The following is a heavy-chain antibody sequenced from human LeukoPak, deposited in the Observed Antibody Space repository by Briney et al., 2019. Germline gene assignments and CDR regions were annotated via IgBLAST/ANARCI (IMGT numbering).Heavy chain of an antibody. J-gene: IGHJ4*02. CDR3: AKDLTAIDY. CDR2: ISGSGGST. Sequence: PGGSLRLSCAASGFTFSSYTVNWIRQAPGKGLEWVSAISGSGGSTYYADSVKGRFTISRDNSKNTLYLQMNSLRAEDTAVYYCAKDLTAIDYWGQGTLVTVSS. V-gene: IGHV3-23*01. D-gene: IGHD6-25*01. CDR1: GFTFSSYT.